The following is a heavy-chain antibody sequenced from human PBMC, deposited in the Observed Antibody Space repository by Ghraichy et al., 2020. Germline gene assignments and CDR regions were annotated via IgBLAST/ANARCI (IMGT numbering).Heavy chain of an antibody. Sequence: GGSLRLSCVASGFTFKTFGIHWVRQAPGKGLEWVAVISHDGNVQYYADSVRGRFIISRDNSKNTLFLERTSLRLEDTAVYYCANLVQGLEGGPFSNGSFGIWGQGTVVTVS. J-gene: IGHJ3*02. V-gene: IGHV3-30*18. D-gene: IGHD3/OR15-3a*01. CDR2: ISHDGNVQ. CDR3: ANLVQGLEGGPFSNGSFGI. CDR1: GFTFKTFG.